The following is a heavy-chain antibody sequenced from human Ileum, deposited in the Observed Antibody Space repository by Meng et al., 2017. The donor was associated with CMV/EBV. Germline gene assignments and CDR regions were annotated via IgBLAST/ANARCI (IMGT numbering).Heavy chain of an antibody. Sequence: QVQMQESGPGLVKPSATPSLTCSFSGVSISNYYWTWIRQPAGKGLEFIGRVSPGGIEYNPSLMSRVTMSLDTSRNQLSLNLNSVTAADTAVYYCARAAARGVPVDYWGQGILVTVSS. CDR2: VSPGGI. CDR1: GVSISNYY. V-gene: IGHV4-4*07. D-gene: IGHD3-10*01. CDR3: ARAAARGVPVDY. J-gene: IGHJ4*02.